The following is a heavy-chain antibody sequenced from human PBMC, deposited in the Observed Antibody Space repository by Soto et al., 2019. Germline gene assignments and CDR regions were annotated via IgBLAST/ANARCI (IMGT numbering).Heavy chain of an antibody. D-gene: IGHD3-10*01. CDR2: INPSGGTT. V-gene: IGHV1-46*03. J-gene: IGHJ4*02. CDR1: GYTFTSYY. Sequence: ASVKVSCKASGYTFTSYYMHWVRQAPGQGLEWMGIINPSGGTTSYAQKFQGRVTMTRDTSTTTVYMELSSLRSEDTAVYYCARDVRGGSLTMVRGVIINPSDYWGQGTLVTVSS. CDR3: ARDVRGGSLTMVRGVIINPSDY.